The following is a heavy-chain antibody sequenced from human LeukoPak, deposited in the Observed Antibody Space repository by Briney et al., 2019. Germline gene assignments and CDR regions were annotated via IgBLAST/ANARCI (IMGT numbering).Heavy chain of an antibody. CDR1: GGSLSTYY. Sequence: SETLSLTCTVYGGSLSTYYWTWIRQPPGKGLEWIGYISDSGSTNYNSPLESRITISLDTSKNQFSLKLTSLTAADTAVYYCARATTIYYFDSWGQGILVTVSS. CDR2: ISDSGST. CDR3: ARATTIYYFDS. V-gene: IGHV4-59*12. J-gene: IGHJ4*02. D-gene: IGHD4/OR15-4a*01.